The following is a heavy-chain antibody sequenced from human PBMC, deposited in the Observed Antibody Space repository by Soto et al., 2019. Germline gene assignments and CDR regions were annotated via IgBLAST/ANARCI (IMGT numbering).Heavy chain of an antibody. CDR1: GFTFSSYG. Sequence: GGSLRLSCAASGFTFSSYGMHWVRQAPGKGLEWVAVIWYDGSNKYYADSVKGRFTISRDNSKNTLYLQMNSLRAEDTAVYYCAKEGPLDIVVVPAAMTDYWGQGTLVTVSS. D-gene: IGHD2-2*03. CDR3: AKEGPLDIVVVPAAMTDY. V-gene: IGHV3-33*06. CDR2: IWYDGSNK. J-gene: IGHJ4*02.